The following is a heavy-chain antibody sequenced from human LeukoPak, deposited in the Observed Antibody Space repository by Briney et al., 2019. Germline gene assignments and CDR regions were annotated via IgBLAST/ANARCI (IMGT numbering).Heavy chain of an antibody. Sequence: SETLSLTCTVSGGSISSSSYYWGWIRQPPGKGLEWIGSIYYSGSTYYNPSLKSRVTISVDTSKNQFSLKPSSVTAADTAVYYCARNKYYYGSGNYGVPNWFDPWGQGTLVTVSS. J-gene: IGHJ5*02. CDR2: IYYSGST. CDR3: ARNKYYYGSGNYGVPNWFDP. CDR1: GGSISSSSYY. V-gene: IGHV4-39*01. D-gene: IGHD3-10*01.